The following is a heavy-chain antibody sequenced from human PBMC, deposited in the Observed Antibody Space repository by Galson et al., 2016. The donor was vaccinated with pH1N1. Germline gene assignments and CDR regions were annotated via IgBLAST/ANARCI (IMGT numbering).Heavy chain of an antibody. CDR2: FDLEGDET. CDR3: AGGPRCHSSSCYNYDYYYMDF. J-gene: IGHJ6*03. CDR1: GYPFVEVS. V-gene: IGHV1-24*01. D-gene: IGHD5-24*01. Sequence: SGYPFVEVSMHWVRQAPGKGPEWMGSFDLEGDETVYSQKFQGRVTMTRDISADTAYMERSSLESEGTAVYYCAGGPRCHSSSCYNYDYYYMDFWGQGSSVIVSS.